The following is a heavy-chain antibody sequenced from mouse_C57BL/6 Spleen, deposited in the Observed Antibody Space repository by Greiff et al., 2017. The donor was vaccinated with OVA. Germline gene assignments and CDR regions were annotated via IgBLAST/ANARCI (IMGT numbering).Heavy chain of an antibody. CDR3: ARGAYGSSYDAMDY. J-gene: IGHJ4*01. Sequence: VQLQQSGAELVKPGASVKISCKASGYAFSSYWMNWVKQRPGKGLEWIGQIYPGDGDTNYNGKFKGKATLTADKSSSTAYMQLSSLTSEDSAVYFCARGAYGSSYDAMDYWGQGTSVTVSS. CDR2: IYPGDGDT. D-gene: IGHD1-1*01. V-gene: IGHV1-80*01. CDR1: GYAFSSYW.